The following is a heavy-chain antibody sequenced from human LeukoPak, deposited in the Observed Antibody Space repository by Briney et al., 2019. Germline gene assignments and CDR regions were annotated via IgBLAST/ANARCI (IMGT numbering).Heavy chain of an antibody. CDR1: GFTFSGHW. CDR2: MNGDGGQI. V-gene: IGHV3-7*01. Sequence: GGSLRLSCAASGFTFSGHWMSWVRQAPAKGLEWVAHMNGDGGQIYYMDFVKGRFTISRDNAKNLLYLQMNGLRAEDTAVYYCVAWGNSGNSWGQGTMVIVSS. J-gene: IGHJ3*01. D-gene: IGHD1-26*01. CDR3: VAWGNSGNS.